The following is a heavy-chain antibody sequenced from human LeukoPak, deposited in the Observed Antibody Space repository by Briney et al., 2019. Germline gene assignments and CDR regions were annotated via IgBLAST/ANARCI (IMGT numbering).Heavy chain of an antibody. D-gene: IGHD3-3*01. Sequence: SETLSLTCAVYGGSFSGYYWSWIRRPPGKGPEWIGEINHSGSTNYNPSLKSRVTISVDTSKNQFSLKLSSVTAADTAVYYCARGPASSPYDFWSGYFSWFDPWGQGTLVTVSS. CDR1: GGSFSGYY. J-gene: IGHJ5*02. CDR2: INHSGST. V-gene: IGHV4-34*01. CDR3: ARGPASSPYDFWSGYFSWFDP.